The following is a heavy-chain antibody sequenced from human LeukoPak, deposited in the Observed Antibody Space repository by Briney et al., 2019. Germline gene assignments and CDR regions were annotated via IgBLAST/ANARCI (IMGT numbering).Heavy chain of an antibody. J-gene: IGHJ4*02. CDR3: GGGDRGNDLDY. Sequence: GGSLRLSCAASGFTFSAYGMHWVRQAPGKGLEWVAVKGYDGSIKYYADSVKGRFTISSDNSKNTLFLELNSLRGEDTAVYYWGGGDRGNDLDYWGQGTLVTVSS. V-gene: IGHV3-30*02. CDR1: GFTFSAYG. CDR2: KGYDGSIK. D-gene: IGHD3-16*01.